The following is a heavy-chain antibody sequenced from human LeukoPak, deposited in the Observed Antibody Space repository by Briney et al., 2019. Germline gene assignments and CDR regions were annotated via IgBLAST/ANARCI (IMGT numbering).Heavy chain of an antibody. V-gene: IGHV4-34*01. CDR1: GGSSSGYY. CDR3: ARGSIVGATVY. CDR2: INHSGST. J-gene: IGHJ4*02. D-gene: IGHD1-26*01. Sequence: SETLSLTCAVYGGSSSGYYWSWIRQPPGKGLEWIGEINHSGSTNYNPSLKSRVTISVDTSKNQFSLKLSSVTAADTAVYYCARGSIVGATVYWGQGTLVTVSS.